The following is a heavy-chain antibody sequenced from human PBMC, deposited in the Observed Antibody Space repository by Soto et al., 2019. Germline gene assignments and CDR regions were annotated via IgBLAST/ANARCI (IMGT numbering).Heavy chain of an antibody. CDR2: INSDGSST. V-gene: IGHV3-74*01. Sequence: GGSLRLSCAASGFTFSSYWMHWVRQAPGKGLVWVSRINSDGSSTSYADSVKGRFTISRDNAKNTLYLQMNSLRAEDTAVYYCARGYSGYDWLSAADYWGQGTLVTVSS. CDR1: GFTFSSYW. CDR3: ARGYSGYDWLSAADY. J-gene: IGHJ4*02. D-gene: IGHD5-12*01.